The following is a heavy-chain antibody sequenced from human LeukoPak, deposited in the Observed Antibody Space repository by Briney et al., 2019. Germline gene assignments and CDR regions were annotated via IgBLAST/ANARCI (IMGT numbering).Heavy chain of an antibody. CDR2: IYYTGST. V-gene: IGHV4-59*01. Sequence: SETLSLTCAVYGGSFSGYYWSWIRQPPGKGLEWIGYIYYTGSTKYNPSLKSRVTISIDTSKNQFSLNLSSVTAADTAVYYCARATYGDLPYDYWGQGTLVTVSS. CDR1: GGSFSGYY. D-gene: IGHD4-17*01. CDR3: ARATYGDLPYDY. J-gene: IGHJ4*02.